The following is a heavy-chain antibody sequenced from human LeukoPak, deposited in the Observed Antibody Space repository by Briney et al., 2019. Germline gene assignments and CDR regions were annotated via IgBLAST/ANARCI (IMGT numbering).Heavy chain of an antibody. CDR3: TTYGSGRKFDY. V-gene: IGHV3-53*01. Sequence: GGSLSLSCAASGFLVSINSMSWVRQAPGKGLEWVSFIYSDNTHYSDSVKGRFTISRDNSKNTLYLQVNSLKSEDTAVYYCTTYGSGRKFDYWGQGILVTVSS. J-gene: IGHJ4*02. D-gene: IGHD3-10*01. CDR1: GFLVSINS. CDR2: IYSDNT.